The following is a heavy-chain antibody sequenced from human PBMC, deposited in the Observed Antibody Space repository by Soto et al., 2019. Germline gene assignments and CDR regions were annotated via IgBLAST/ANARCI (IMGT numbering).Heavy chain of an antibody. D-gene: IGHD6-13*01. V-gene: IGHV1-8*01. J-gene: IGHJ4*02. CDR3: ARSPRRIAAAGTWSQFDY. Sequence: ASVKVSCKASGYTFTSYDINWVRQATGRGLEWMGWMNPNSGNTGYAQKFQGRVTMTRNTSISTAYMELSSLRAEDTAVYYCARSPRRIAAAGTWSQFDYWGQGTLVTVSS. CDR1: GYTFTSYD. CDR2: MNPNSGNT.